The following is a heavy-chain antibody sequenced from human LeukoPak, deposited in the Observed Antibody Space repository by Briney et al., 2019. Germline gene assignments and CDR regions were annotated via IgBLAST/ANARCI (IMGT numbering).Heavy chain of an antibody. Sequence: GGTLRLSCAASGFTFSTYWMSWIRQAPGKGLEWVANIKQDGSQKYYVDSVKGRFTISRDNAKNSLLLQMTSLGAEDTAVYCRARGSHAVTPKSQHYWPQGTLLSVSS. CDR2: IKQDGSQK. CDR3: ARGSHAVTPKSQHY. CDR1: GFTFSTYW. D-gene: IGHD4-17*01. J-gene: IGHJ4*02. V-gene: IGHV3-7*01.